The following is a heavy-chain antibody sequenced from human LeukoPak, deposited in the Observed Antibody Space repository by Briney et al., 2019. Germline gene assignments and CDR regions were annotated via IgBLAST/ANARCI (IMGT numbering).Heavy chain of an antibody. Sequence: SETLSLTCTVSGGSISSSSYYWGWLRQPPGKGLEWIGSIYYSGSTYYNPSLKSRVTISVDTSKNQFSLKLSSVTAADTAVYYCARVYKPYPYDSSGYYYVRAGDAFDIWGQGTMVTVSS. CDR1: GGSISSSSYY. J-gene: IGHJ3*02. V-gene: IGHV4-39*07. CDR3: ARVYKPYPYDSSGYYYVRAGDAFDI. CDR2: IYYSGST. D-gene: IGHD3-22*01.